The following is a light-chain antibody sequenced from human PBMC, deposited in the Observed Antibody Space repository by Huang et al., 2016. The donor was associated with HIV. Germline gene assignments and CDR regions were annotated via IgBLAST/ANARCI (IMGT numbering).Light chain of an antibody. CDR1: QSISNF. CDR3: QQSYNIPGT. CDR2: GTS. Sequence: IQITQPPFALSASVGDRGTITCRASQSISNFLKWYQQRPGKAPDLLIYGTSTLQSGVPSRFSGYGSGTVFTLTISGLQREDFATYYCQQSYNIPGTFGQGTRLDIK. J-gene: IGKJ5*01. V-gene: IGKV1-39*01.